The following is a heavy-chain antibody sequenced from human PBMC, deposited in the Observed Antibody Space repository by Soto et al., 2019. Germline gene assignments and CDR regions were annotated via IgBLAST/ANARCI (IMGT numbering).Heavy chain of an antibody. CDR1: GFTISNYA. D-gene: IGHD2-15*01. V-gene: IGHV3-23*01. J-gene: IGHJ4*02. CDR3: AKDPPLGYCSGGDCYSGTLDY. Sequence: PGGSLRLSCAASGFTISNYAMNWVRQAPGKGLEWVSVISGSGGRTDYTDSVKGRFTISRDNSKNTLFLQMNSLRAEDTAVYFCAKDPPLGYCSGGDCYSGTLDYWGQGALVTVSS. CDR2: ISGSGGRT.